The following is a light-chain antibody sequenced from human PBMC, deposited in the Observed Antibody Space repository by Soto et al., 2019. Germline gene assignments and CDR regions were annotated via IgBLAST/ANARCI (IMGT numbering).Light chain of an antibody. V-gene: IGKV3-15*01. CDR2: GAS. CDR3: QQYNNWPWT. J-gene: IGKJ1*01. CDR1: QSISDT. Sequence: EIVMTQAPATLAASPGGRHTLPCRASQSISDTLAWYQQKHGQXPRXXIHGASTRAPGFPARFSGSVSGTDLTITISSLQSEDGEVYDCQQYNNWPWTFGQGTKVDIK.